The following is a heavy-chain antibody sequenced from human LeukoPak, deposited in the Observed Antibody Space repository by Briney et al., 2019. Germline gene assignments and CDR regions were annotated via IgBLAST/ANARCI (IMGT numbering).Heavy chain of an antibody. CDR3: ARDGDDILTGYFDY. CDR1: GFTLSSYG. D-gene: IGHD3-9*01. V-gene: IGHV3-33*01. CDR2: IWSDGSNE. Sequence: QPGRSLRLSCVASGFTLSSYGMHWVRQAPGKGLEWVAVIWSDGSNEYYADSVRGRFTISRDNSKNTLYLQMNSLSAEDTAVYYCARDGDDILTGYFDYWGQGTLVTVSS. J-gene: IGHJ4*02.